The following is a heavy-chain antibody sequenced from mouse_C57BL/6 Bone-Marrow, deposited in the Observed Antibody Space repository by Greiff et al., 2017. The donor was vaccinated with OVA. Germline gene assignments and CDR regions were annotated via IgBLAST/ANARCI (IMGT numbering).Heavy chain of an antibody. CDR3: AREPPWFAY. CDR2: ISDGGSYT. V-gene: IGHV5-4*01. CDR1: GFTFSSYA. J-gene: IGHJ3*01. Sequence: EVQLVESGGGLVKPGGSLKLSCAASGFTFSSYAMSWVRQTPEQRLEWVATISDGGSYTYYPDNVKGRFTISRDNAKNNLYLQMGHLKSEDTAMYYCAREPPWFAYWGQGTLVTVSA.